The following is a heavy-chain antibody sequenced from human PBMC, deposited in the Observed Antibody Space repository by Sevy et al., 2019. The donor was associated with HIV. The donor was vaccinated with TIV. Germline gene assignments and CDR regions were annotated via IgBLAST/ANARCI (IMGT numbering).Heavy chain of an antibody. V-gene: IGHV4-39*01. D-gene: IGHD3-22*01. Sequence: SETLSLTCTVSGGSISSSSYYWGWIRQPPGKGLEWIGSIYYSGSTYYNPSLKSRVTISVDTSTNQFSLKLTSVTAADTAVYYCARPTPTNYDSSGYYGAFDIWGQGTMVTVSS. CDR2: IYYSGST. J-gene: IGHJ3*02. CDR3: ARPTPTNYDSSGYYGAFDI. CDR1: GGSISSSSYY.